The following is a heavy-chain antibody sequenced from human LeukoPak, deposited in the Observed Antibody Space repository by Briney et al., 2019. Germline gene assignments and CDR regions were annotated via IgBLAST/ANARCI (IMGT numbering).Heavy chain of an antibody. CDR1: GGSISSYY. CDR3: ASPAVPDSSGSQLHHFDY. Sequence: PSETLSLTCTVSGGSISSYYWSWIRQPPGKGLEWIGYIYYSGSTNYNPSLKSRVTISVDTSKNQFSLKLSSVTAADTAVYYCASPAVPDSSGSQLHHFDYWGQGTLVTVSS. D-gene: IGHD3-22*01. CDR2: IYYSGST. V-gene: IGHV4-59*12. J-gene: IGHJ4*02.